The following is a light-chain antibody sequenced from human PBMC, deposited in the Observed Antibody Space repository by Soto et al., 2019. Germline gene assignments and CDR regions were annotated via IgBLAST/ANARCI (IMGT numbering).Light chain of an antibody. CDR1: TSDVGGYNY. CDR2: EVS. V-gene: IGLV2-14*01. J-gene: IGLJ1*01. CDR3: GSYATSSYV. Sequence: QSALTRPASVSGSPGQSITISCTGTTSDVGGYNYVSWYQQHPGKAPKLMIYEVSNRPSGISNRFSGSKSGNTASLTISGLQAEDEADYYCGSYATSSYVFGTGTKVTVL.